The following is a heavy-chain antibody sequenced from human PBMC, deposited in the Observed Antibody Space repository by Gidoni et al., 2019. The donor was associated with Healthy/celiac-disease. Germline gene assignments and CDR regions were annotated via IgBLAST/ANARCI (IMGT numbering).Heavy chain of an antibody. CDR3: ARVGWGYCTGGVCYYFDY. D-gene: IGHD2-8*02. J-gene: IGHJ4*02. CDR1: GGSISSSY. V-gene: IGHV4-4*07. Sequence: QVQLQESVPGLVKPSETLSLTCTVSGGSISSSYWSWIRQPAGKGLEWIGRIYTRGSTNYNPSLKSRVTMSVDTSKNQFSLKLSSVTAADTAVYYCARVGWGYCTGGVCYYFDYWGQGTLVTVSS. CDR2: IYTRGST.